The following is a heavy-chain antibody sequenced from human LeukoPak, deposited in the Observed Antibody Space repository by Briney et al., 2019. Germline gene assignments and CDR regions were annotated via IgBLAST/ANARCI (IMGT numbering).Heavy chain of an antibody. Sequence: PGGSLRLSCAASRFTFTIYWMTWVRQAPGKGLEWVASIKEDGSEKYYVDSVKGRFTISRDNAKNSLYLQMNSLRAGDTAVYYCARGLIIDYWGQGTLVTVSS. J-gene: IGHJ4*02. D-gene: IGHD3-16*01. CDR1: RFTFTIYW. CDR3: ARGLIIDY. CDR2: IKEDGSEK. V-gene: IGHV3-7*01.